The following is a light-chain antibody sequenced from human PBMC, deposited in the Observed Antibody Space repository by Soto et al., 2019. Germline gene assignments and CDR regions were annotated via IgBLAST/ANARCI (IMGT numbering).Light chain of an antibody. CDR2: DAS. V-gene: IGKV3-11*01. CDR3: QQRSNWPPEIT. CDR1: QSVSIS. Sequence: EIVVSQSPSTLSLSPGERATLSCRASQSVSISLAWYQQKPGQAPRLLIYDASNRATGVPARFSGSGSGTDFTLTVSSLEPEDFALYYCQQRSNWPPEITFGQGTRLEIK. J-gene: IGKJ5*01.